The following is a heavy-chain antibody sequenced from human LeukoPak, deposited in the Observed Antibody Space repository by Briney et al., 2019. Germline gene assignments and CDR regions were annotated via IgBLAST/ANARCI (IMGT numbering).Heavy chain of an antibody. V-gene: IGHV3-30*02. D-gene: IGHD6-13*01. Sequence: GGSLRLSCAASGFTFSSYAMHWVRQAPGKGLEWVAFIRYDGSNKYYADSVKGRFTISRDNSKDTLYLQMNSLRAEDTAVCYCAKVEYTTSWYGVGSLDYWGQGTLVTVSS. CDR1: GFTFSSYA. CDR2: IRYDGSNK. J-gene: IGHJ4*02. CDR3: AKVEYTTSWYGVGSLDY.